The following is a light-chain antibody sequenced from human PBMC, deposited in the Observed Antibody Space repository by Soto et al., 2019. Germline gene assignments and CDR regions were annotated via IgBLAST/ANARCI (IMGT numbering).Light chain of an antibody. CDR3: QSYDRSRSGYV. CDR2: ENA. J-gene: IGLJ1*01. V-gene: IGLV1-40*01. Sequence: QSVLTQPPSVSGAPGQRIIISCTGSSSNIGADYDVHWYKQYPGAAPKLLIYENANRPSGVPDRLSGSKSGTSASLAITGLQAEDEAAYYCQSYDRSRSGYVFGTGTKLTVL. CDR1: SSNIGADYD.